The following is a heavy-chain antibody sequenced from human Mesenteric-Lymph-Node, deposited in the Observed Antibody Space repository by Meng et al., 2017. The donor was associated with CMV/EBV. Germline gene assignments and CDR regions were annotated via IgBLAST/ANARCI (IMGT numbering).Heavy chain of an antibody. V-gene: IGHV3-30*02. CDR1: GFTFSSYG. J-gene: IGHJ3*02. Sequence: GESLKISCAASGFTFSSYGMHWVRQAPGKGLECVTFIRYDGNNKYYADSVKGRFTVSRDNSQNTLFLQMNSLRGEDTAVYYCAKEARIAVAGTDAFDIWGQGTTVTVSS. D-gene: IGHD6-19*01. CDR2: IRYDGNNK. CDR3: AKEARIAVAGTDAFDI.